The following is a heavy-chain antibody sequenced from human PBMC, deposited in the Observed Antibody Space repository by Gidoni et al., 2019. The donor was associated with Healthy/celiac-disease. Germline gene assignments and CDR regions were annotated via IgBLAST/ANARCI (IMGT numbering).Heavy chain of an antibody. CDR1: GYPFTSYA. CDR3: ARGLHYYGSGVHTLGY. V-gene: IGHV1-3*01. Sequence: QVQLVQSGAEVKKPGASVKVSCKASGYPFTSYAMHWVRQAPGKRLEWMGWINAGNGNTKYSQKFQGRVTITRDTSASTAYMELSSLRSEDTAVYYCARGLHYYGSGVHTLGYWGQGTLVTVSS. CDR2: INAGNGNT. D-gene: IGHD3-10*01. J-gene: IGHJ4*02.